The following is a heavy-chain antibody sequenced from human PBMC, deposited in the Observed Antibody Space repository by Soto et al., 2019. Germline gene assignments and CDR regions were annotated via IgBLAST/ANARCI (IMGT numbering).Heavy chain of an antibody. V-gene: IGHV3-30*09. D-gene: IGHD3-10*01. CDR3: ARDSDSRMVRAVITDDFDY. CDR1: GFTFSSYG. Sequence: QVQLVESGGGEVQPGRSLRLSCAASGFTFSSYGIHWVRQAPGKGREWVAVISYDGNNEYYADSVKGRFAISRDNSKNRLYLQMNSLRTEDTAVYYCARDSDSRMVRAVITDDFDYWGQGTLVTVSS. CDR2: ISYDGNNE. J-gene: IGHJ4*02.